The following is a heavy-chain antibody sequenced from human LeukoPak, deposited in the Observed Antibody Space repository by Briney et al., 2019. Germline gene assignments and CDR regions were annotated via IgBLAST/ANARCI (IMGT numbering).Heavy chain of an antibody. D-gene: IGHD1-1*01. V-gene: IGHV4-61*02. Sequence: PSETLSLTCTVSGGSISSGSYYWSWIRQPAGKGLEWIGRIYTSGSTNYNPSLKSRVTISVDTSKNQFSLKLSSVTAADTAVYYCARVEPPAYYYGMDVWGQGTTVIVSS. CDR1: GGSISSGSYY. CDR3: ARVEPPAYYYGMDV. CDR2: IYTSGST. J-gene: IGHJ6*02.